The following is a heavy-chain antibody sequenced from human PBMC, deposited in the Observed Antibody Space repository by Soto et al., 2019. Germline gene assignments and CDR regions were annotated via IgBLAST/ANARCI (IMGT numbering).Heavy chain of an antibody. Sequence: GGSLRLSCAASGFTFSSYSMNWVRQAPGKGLEWVSSISSSSSYIYYADSVKGRFTISRDNAKNSLYLQMNSLRAEDTAVYYCARDMVILTGYRGHSWFDPWGQGT. CDR2: ISSSSSYI. V-gene: IGHV3-21*01. D-gene: IGHD3-9*01. CDR3: ARDMVILTGYRGHSWFDP. CDR1: GFTFSSYS. J-gene: IGHJ5*02.